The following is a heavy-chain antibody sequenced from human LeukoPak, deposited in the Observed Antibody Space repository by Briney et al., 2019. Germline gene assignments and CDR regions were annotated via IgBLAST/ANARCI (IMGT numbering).Heavy chain of an antibody. CDR1: GGSISSYY. J-gene: IGHJ4*02. V-gene: IGHV4-4*07. D-gene: IGHD4-17*01. CDR3: AREISIYGDPHYFDY. CDR2: IYTSGST. Sequence: SETLSLTCTVSGGSISSYYWSWIRQPAGKGLEWIGRIYTSGSTNYNPSLKSRVTMSVDTSKNQFSLKLSSVTAADTVVYYCAREISIYGDPHYFDYWGQGTLVTVSS.